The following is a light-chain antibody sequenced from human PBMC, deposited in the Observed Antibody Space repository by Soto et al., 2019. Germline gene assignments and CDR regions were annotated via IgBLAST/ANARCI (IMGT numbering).Light chain of an antibody. Sequence: QPVLTQPASVSGSAGQSVTICCTGPRSDIGDSNFISWYQHSPGKAPRLLIYEVNNRPSGVSRRFSGSKAGNTASLTISGLLDDDEADYFCASFRSGTILVFGSGTKLTVL. J-gene: IGLJ2*01. CDR3: ASFRSGTILV. V-gene: IGLV2-14*01. CDR2: EVN. CDR1: RSDIGDSNF.